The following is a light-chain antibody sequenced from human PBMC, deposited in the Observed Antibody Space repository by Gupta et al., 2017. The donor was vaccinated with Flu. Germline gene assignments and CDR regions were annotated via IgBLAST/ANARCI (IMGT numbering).Light chain of an antibody. CDR3: KSRDSSGLKV. CDR1: SLRNYY. V-gene: IGLV3-19*01. Sequence: SSELTQDPAVSVALGQAVRITCQGDSLRNYYATWYQQKPGQAPVVVMYEANSRPSGIPDRFSGSRSGNTASLTIIGTQAEDEADYYCKSRDSSGLKVFGGGTKVTVL. J-gene: IGLJ2*01. CDR2: EAN.